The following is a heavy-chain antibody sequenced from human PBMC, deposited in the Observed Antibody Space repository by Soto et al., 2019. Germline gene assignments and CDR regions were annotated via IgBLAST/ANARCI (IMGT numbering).Heavy chain of an antibody. Sequence: QVQLVESGGGVVQPGRSLRLSCAASGFTFSSYGMHWVRQAPGKGLEWVAVIRYDGSNKYYADSVKGRFTISRDNSKNTLYLQMNSLRAEDTAVYYCAREDRIAARRTVDYWGQGTLVTVSS. CDR3: AREDRIAARRTVDY. CDR2: IRYDGSNK. J-gene: IGHJ4*02. D-gene: IGHD6-6*01. V-gene: IGHV3-33*01. CDR1: GFTFSSYG.